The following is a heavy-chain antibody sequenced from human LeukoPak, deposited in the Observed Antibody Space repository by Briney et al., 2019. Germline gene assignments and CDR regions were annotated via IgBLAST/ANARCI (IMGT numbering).Heavy chain of an antibody. J-gene: IGHJ4*02. CDR3: ARRGDSGYDQFDY. CDR2: IYYSGST. Sequence: PSETLSLTCTVSGGSISSYYWSWIRQPPGKGLEWIGYIYYSGSTNYNPSLKSRVTISVDTSKNQFSLKLSSVTAADMAVYYCARRGDSGYDQFDYWGQGTLVTVSS. CDR1: GGSISSYY. V-gene: IGHV4-59*08. D-gene: IGHD5-12*01.